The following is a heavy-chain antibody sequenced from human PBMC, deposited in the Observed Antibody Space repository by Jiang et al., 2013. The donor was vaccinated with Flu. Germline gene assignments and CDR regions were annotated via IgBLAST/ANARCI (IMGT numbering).Heavy chain of an antibody. CDR3: ARGRRITMVRGAEIPGEYFDY. J-gene: IGHJ4*02. CDR1: GGSFSGYY. V-gene: IGHV4-34*01. Sequence: GSGLVKPSETLSLTCAVYGGSFSGYYWSWIRQPPGKGLEWIGEINHSGSTNYNPSLKSRVTISVDTSKNQFSLKLSSVTAADTAVYYCARGRRITMVRGAEIPGEYFDYWGQGTLVTVSS. D-gene: IGHD3-10*01. CDR2: INHSGST.